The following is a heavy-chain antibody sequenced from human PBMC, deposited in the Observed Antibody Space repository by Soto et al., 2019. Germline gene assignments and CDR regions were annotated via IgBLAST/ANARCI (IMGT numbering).Heavy chain of an antibody. V-gene: IGHV3-9*01. CDR3: AKGRYDFWSPYYFDS. CDR2: ITWNSRVL. J-gene: IGHJ4*02. D-gene: IGHD3-3*01. CDR1: GLNFDDFT. Sequence: EVQLVESGGRLVQPGRSLRLSCVGTGLNFDDFTMHWVRQAPGKGLEWVSGITWNSRVLAYADSVKGRFTISRDNARNSLYLQMDSLRDEDTALYYCAKGRYDFWSPYYFDSWGQGTLVTVSS.